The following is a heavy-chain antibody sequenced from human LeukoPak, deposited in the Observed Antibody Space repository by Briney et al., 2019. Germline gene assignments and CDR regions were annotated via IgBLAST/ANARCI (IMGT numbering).Heavy chain of an antibody. CDR1: GFTFSSYA. V-gene: IGHV3-30*04. D-gene: IGHD3-10*01. Sequence: GGSLRLSCAASGFTFSSYAMHWVRQAPGKGLEWVAVISYDGSNKYYADSVKGRFTISRDNSKNTLYLQMNSLRAEDTAVYYCARVGSPWFGELLNWFDPWGQGTLVTVSS. CDR3: ARVGSPWFGELLNWFDP. CDR2: ISYDGSNK. J-gene: IGHJ5*02.